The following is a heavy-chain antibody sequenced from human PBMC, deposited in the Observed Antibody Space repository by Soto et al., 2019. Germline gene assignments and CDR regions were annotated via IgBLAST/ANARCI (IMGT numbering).Heavy chain of an antibody. CDR2: ISYDGSNK. CDR3: ASDPLLLAYCGGDCYRSRFDYYGMDV. Sequence: GGSLRLSCAASGFPFSSYAMHWVRQAPGKGLEWVAVISYDGSNKYYADSVKGRFTISRDNSKNTLYLQMNSLRAEDTAVYYCASDPLLLAYCGGDCYRSRFDYYGMDVWGQGTTVTVSS. D-gene: IGHD2-21*02. J-gene: IGHJ6*02. CDR1: GFPFSSYA. V-gene: IGHV3-30-3*01.